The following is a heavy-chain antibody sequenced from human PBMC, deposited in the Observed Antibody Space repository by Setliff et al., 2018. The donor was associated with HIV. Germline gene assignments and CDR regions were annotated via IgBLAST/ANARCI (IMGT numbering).Heavy chain of an antibody. V-gene: IGHV1-2*06. J-gene: IGHJ4*02. Sequence: ASVKVSCKASGYTFTSYGISWVRQAPGQGLEWMGRINPNSGGTNYAQKFQGRVTMTRDTSISTAYMELSGLRSDDTAVYYCARQLSNSFDYWGQGTLVTVSS. CDR1: GYTFTSYG. D-gene: IGHD1-1*01. CDR3: ARQLSNSFDY. CDR2: INPNSGGT.